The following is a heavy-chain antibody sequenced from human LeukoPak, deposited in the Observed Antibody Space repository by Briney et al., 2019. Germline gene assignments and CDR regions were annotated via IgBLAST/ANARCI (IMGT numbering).Heavy chain of an antibody. CDR3: ARGYDYPIVGFDY. D-gene: IGHD4-11*01. Sequence: SVKVSCKASGGTFSSYAISWVRQAPGQGLEWMGGIIPIFGAANYAQKFQGRVTITTDESTSTAYMELSSLRSEDTAVYYCARGYDYPIVGFDYWGQGTLVTVSS. CDR2: IIPIFGAA. CDR1: GGTFSSYA. J-gene: IGHJ4*02. V-gene: IGHV1-69*05.